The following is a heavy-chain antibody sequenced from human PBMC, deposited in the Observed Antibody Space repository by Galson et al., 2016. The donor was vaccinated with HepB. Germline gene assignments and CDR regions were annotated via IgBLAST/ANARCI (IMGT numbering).Heavy chain of an antibody. V-gene: IGHV3-23*01. CDR2: IRGSGGST. Sequence: SLRLSCAASRFTFSSYAMSWVRQAPGKGLEWVSVIRGSGGSTYYADSVKGRFTISRDNSKNTLQLQMNSLRAEDTAVYYCAKEGTIFGVVPYGMEVWAKGPRSSSP. J-gene: IGHJ6*02. CDR1: RFTFSSYA. D-gene: IGHD3-3*01. CDR3: AKEGTIFGVVPYGMEV.